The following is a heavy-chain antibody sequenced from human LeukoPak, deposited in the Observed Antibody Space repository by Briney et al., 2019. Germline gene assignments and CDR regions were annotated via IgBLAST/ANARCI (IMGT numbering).Heavy chain of an antibody. CDR2: IDDSGVIR. V-gene: IGHV3-23*01. D-gene: IGHD3-22*01. CDR3: AKRLKRNYYYHYAMDV. Sequence: GGSLRLSCAASGFTFKTHAMSWVRQAPGKGLEWVSRIDDSGVIRSYADSVKGRFTISRDNSKMTLTLQMNSLRAEDTAVYYCAKRLKRNYYYHYAMDVWGQGATVTVSS. CDR1: GFTFKTHA. J-gene: IGHJ6*02.